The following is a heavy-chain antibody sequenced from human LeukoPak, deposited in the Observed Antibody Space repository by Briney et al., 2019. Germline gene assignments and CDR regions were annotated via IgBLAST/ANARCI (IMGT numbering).Heavy chain of an antibody. CDR2: ISGSGGST. V-gene: IGHV3-23*01. CDR1: GFTFSSYA. J-gene: IGHJ4*02. Sequence: PGGSLRLSRAASGFTFSSYAMSWVRQAPGKGLEWVSAISGSGGSTYYAVSVKGRFTISRDNSKNTLYLQMNSLRAEDTAVYYCATLHRGAMNYWGQGTLVTVSS. D-gene: IGHD3-10*01. CDR3: ATLHRGAMNY.